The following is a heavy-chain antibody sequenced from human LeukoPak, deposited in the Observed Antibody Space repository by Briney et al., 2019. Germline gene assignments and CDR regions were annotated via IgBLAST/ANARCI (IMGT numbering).Heavy chain of an antibody. V-gene: IGHV4-59*12. CDR3: ARNYYYYGSGSDYYYGMDV. CDR2: IYYSGST. D-gene: IGHD3-10*01. Sequence: SETLSLTCTVSGGSISSYYWSWIRQPPGKGLEWIGYIYYSGSTNYNPSLKSRVTISVDTSKNQFSLKLSSVTAADTAVYYCARNYYYYGSGSDYYYGMDVWGQGTTVTVSS. J-gene: IGHJ6*02. CDR1: GGSISSYY.